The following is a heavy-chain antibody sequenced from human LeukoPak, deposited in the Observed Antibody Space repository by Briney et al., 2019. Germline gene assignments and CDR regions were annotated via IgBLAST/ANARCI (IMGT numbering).Heavy chain of an antibody. D-gene: IGHD6-19*01. Sequence: GGSLRLSCAASRFTFSSYAMSWVRQAPGKGLEWVSAISGSGGSTYYADSVKGRFTISRDNSKNTLYLQMNSLRAEDTAVYYCAKVRSGWSHGNYWGQGTLVTVSS. V-gene: IGHV3-23*01. CDR2: ISGSGGST. CDR3: AKVRSGWSHGNY. J-gene: IGHJ4*02. CDR1: RFTFSSYA.